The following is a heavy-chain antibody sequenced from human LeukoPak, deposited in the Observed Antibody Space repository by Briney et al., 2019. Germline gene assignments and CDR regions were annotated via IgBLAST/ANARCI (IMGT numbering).Heavy chain of an antibody. J-gene: IGHJ4*02. CDR1: SGSIISSSYY. Sequence: SETLSLTCTVSSGSIISSSYYWGWIRQPPGKGLEWIGSIYYSGSTYYNPSLKSRVTISVDTSKNHFSLKVSSVTAADTAVYYCARLADCSSSSCRSFDYWGQGTLVTVSS. V-gene: IGHV4-39*02. CDR2: IYYSGST. CDR3: ARLADCSSSSCRSFDY. D-gene: IGHD2-2*01.